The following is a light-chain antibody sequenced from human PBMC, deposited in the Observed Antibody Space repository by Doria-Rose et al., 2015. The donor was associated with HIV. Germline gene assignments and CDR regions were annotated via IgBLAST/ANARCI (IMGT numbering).Light chain of an antibody. Sequence: TLSASVGDRVTITCRASQSISDWLAWYQQRPGKAPKLLIFKASTLESGVPSRFSGSGSGTEFTLTITDLQPDDFATYSCQQYNSYPCSFGQGTKLEIK. J-gene: IGKJ2*04. CDR1: QSISDW. CDR2: KAS. V-gene: IGKV1-5*03. CDR3: QQYNSYPCS.